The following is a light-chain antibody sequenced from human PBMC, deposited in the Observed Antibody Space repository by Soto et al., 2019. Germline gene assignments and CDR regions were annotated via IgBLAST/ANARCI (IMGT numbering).Light chain of an antibody. CDR2: EVT. Sequence: QSALTQPASVSGSPGQSIAISCTGSSSDIGGYNFVSWFQLHPGKAPKLMIYEVTNRPSGVSNRFSGSKSGNTASLTISGLQAEDEDDYFCSSFTNSNTLYVFGTGTKVTVL. J-gene: IGLJ1*01. CDR1: SSDIGGYNF. V-gene: IGLV2-14*01. CDR3: SSFTNSNTLYV.